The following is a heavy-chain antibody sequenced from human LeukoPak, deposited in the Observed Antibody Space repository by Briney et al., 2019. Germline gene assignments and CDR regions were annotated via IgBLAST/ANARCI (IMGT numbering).Heavy chain of an antibody. CDR1: GFTFSSCG. V-gene: IGHV3-30*02. CDR2: IRYDGSNK. J-gene: IGHJ4*02. D-gene: IGHD4-23*01. CDR3: AKDGQTTVVTVFDY. Sequence: GGSLRLSCAASGFTFSSCGMHWVRQAPGKGLEWVAFIRYDGSNKYYADSVKGRFTISRDNSKNTLYLQMNSLRAEDTAVYYCAKDGQTTVVTVFDYWGQGTLVTVSS.